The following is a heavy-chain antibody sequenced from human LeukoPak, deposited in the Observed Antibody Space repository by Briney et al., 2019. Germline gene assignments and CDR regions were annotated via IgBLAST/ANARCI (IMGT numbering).Heavy chain of an antibody. D-gene: IGHD2-8*01. CDR3: ARDDHTNGWHT. J-gene: IGHJ5*02. CDR2: VYSDEST. CDR1: GGSFSGYY. V-gene: IGHV4-4*07. Sequence: SETLSLTCAVYGGSFSGYYWWSWTRQPAGKGLEWIGRVYSDESTDYTPSLKSRVSISLDKSKNQFSLKLTSVTAADTAVYYCARDDHTNGWHTWGLGALVTVSS.